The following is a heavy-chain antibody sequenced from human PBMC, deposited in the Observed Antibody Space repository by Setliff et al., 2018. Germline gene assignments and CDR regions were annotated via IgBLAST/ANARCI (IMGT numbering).Heavy chain of an antibody. V-gene: IGHV3-7*03. Sequence: GGSLRLSCATSGFTFSSYGMHWVRQAPGEGLEWVADIRQDGTNKYYVDSVKGRFTISRDNAKNSLYLQMNSLRAEDTALYYCASYCSSTSCPFDYWGQGTLVTVSS. J-gene: IGHJ4*02. CDR2: IRQDGTNK. CDR1: GFTFSSYG. CDR3: ASYCSSTSCPFDY. D-gene: IGHD2-2*01.